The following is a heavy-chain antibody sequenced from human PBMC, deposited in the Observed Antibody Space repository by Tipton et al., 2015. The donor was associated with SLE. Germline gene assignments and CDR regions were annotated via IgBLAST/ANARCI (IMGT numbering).Heavy chain of an antibody. CDR2: ISYSGST. D-gene: IGHD6-6*01. CDR3: ARRGSSSPLDNWFDP. CDR1: GGSISSYY. J-gene: IGHJ5*02. V-gene: IGHV4-39*01. Sequence: LRLSCTVSGGSISSYYWGWFRQPPGKGLEWIGSISYSGSTYYNPSLKSRVTISVDTSKNQFSLKLSSVTAADTAVYYCARRGSSSPLDNWFDPWGQGTLVTVSS.